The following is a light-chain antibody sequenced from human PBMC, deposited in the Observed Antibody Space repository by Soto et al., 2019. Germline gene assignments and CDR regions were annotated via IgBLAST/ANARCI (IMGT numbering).Light chain of an antibody. J-gene: IGKJ1*01. CDR2: GAF. CDR3: QQYGSSPRT. Sequence: DIVLTQSPATLSLSPGERATFSCRASQSVSSNYLAWYQQKPGQAPRLLIYGAFKRATGIPDRFSGSGSGTDFTLTISRMEPEDFAVYCCQQYGSSPRTFGQGTKVDIK. CDR1: QSVSSNY. V-gene: IGKV3-20*01.